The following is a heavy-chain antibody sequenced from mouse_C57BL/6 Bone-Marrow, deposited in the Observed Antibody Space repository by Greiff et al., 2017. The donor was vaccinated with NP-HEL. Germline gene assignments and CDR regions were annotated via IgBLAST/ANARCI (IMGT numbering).Heavy chain of an antibody. J-gene: IGHJ2*01. V-gene: IGHV14-4*01. CDR3: TTGDGYRDY. CDR2: IDPENGDT. D-gene: IGHD2-3*01. Sequence: VQLQQSGAELVRPGASVKLSCTASGFNIKDDYMHWVKQRPEQGLEWIGWIDPENGDTEYASKFQGKATITADTSSNTAYLQLSSLTSEDTAVDYCTTGDGYRDYWGQGTTLTVSS. CDR1: GFNIKDDY.